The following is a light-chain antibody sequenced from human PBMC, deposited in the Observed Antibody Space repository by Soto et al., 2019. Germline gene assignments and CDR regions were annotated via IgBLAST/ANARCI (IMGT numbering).Light chain of an antibody. Sequence: QSVLTQPPSVSAAPGQKVTISCSGGSSNIGNNYVSWYQQLPGTAPKLLIYDTNKRPSGIPDRFSGSKSGTSATLGITGLQTGDEADYYCGTWDSSLSVLLFGGGTKLTVL. J-gene: IGLJ2*01. V-gene: IGLV1-51*01. CDR3: GTWDSSLSVLL. CDR2: DTN. CDR1: SSNIGNNY.